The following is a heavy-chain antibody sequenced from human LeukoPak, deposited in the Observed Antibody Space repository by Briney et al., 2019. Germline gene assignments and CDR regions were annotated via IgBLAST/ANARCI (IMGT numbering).Heavy chain of an antibody. V-gene: IGHV4-59*01. D-gene: IGHD6-19*01. Sequence: SETLSLTCTVSGGSIRSYYWSWIRQPPGKGLEWIGYIYYSGSTKYNPSLKSRATISADTSKNQFSLKLGSVTAADTAVYYCARGGQWLADYYYGMDVWGQGTTVTVSS. J-gene: IGHJ6*02. CDR3: ARGGQWLADYYYGMDV. CDR2: IYYSGST. CDR1: GGSIRSYY.